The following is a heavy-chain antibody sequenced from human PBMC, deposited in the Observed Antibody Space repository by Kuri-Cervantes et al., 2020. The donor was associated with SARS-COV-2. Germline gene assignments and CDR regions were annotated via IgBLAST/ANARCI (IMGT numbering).Heavy chain of an antibody. Sequence: GESLKISCAAFGFTFSSYSMNWVRQAPGKGLEWVSSISSSNSYINYADSVKGRFTISRDNAENSLYLQMNSLRAEDTAVYYCARDHSSGLRYWGQGTLVTVSS. D-gene: IGHD6-19*01. V-gene: IGHV3-21*01. CDR2: ISSSNSYI. CDR3: ARDHSSGLRY. CDR1: GFTFSSYS. J-gene: IGHJ4*02.